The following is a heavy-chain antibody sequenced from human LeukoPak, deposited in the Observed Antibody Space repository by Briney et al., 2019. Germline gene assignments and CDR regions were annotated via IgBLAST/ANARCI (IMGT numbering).Heavy chain of an antibody. CDR2: INSVGSST. Sequence: GGSLRLSCAASGFTFSSYWMHWVRRAPGKGLVWVSRINSVGSSTSYADSVKGRFTISRDNAKNTLYLQMNSLRAEDTAVYYCARDHSRGSSYYDSSGLQGADYWGQGTLVTVSS. CDR3: ARDHSRGSSYYDSSGLQGADY. CDR1: GFTFSSYW. J-gene: IGHJ4*02. V-gene: IGHV3-74*01. D-gene: IGHD3-22*01.